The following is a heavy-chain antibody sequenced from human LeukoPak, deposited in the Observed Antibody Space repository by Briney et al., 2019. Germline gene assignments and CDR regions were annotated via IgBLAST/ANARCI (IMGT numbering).Heavy chain of an antibody. J-gene: IGHJ6*03. V-gene: IGHV3-74*01. D-gene: IGHD6-13*01. CDR3: LAGYYYYYMDV. CDR2: TNTHGTSA. Sequence: PGGSLRLSCAAPGFTFNNYWMHWVRQAPGKGLVWVARTNTHGTSANYADSVKGRFIISRDNANNTLYLQMNGLRDEDTGVYYALAGYYYYYMDVWGKGTTVTVSS. CDR1: GFTFNNYW.